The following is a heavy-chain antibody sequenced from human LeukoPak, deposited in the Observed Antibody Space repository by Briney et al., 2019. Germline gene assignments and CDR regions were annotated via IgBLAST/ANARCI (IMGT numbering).Heavy chain of an antibody. CDR2: NT. CDR3: ARAVSFSGSAVTGGAH. D-gene: IGHD6-19*01. J-gene: IGHJ4*02. CDR1: GYTFTSYS. V-gene: IGHV1-18*01. Sequence: ASVKVSCKASGYTFTSYSISWVRQAPGQGLEWIGWNTIYAQKLQGRVTMTTDTSTSTAYMERRSLQSDDTAVYYCARAVSFSGSAVTGGAHWGQGTLVTVSS.